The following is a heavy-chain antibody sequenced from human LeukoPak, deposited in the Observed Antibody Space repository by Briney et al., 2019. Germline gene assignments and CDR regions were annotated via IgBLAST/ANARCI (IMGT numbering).Heavy chain of an antibody. V-gene: IGHV4-59*01. CDR2: IYYSGST. CDR3: ARGQQNVDY. D-gene: IGHD6-13*01. Sequence: PSETLSLTCTVSGVSISSYYWSWIRQPPGKGLEWIGYIYYSGSTNYNPSLKSRVTISVDTSKNQFSLKLSSVTAADTAVYYCARGQQNVDYWGQGTLVTVSS. CDR1: GVSISSYY. J-gene: IGHJ4*02.